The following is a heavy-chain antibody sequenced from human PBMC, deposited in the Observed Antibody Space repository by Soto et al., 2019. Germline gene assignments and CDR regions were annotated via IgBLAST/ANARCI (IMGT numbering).Heavy chain of an antibody. D-gene: IGHD6-19*01. CDR1: GCSISSGGSS. J-gene: IGHJ4*02. Sequence: PSETLSLTCAVSGCSISSGGSSWSWIRQPPGKGLEWIGYIYHSGSTYYNPSLKSRVTISVDRSKNQFSLKLSSVTAADTAVYYCARAGGLGAVAVDYWGQGTLVTVSS. V-gene: IGHV4-30-2*01. CDR2: IYHSGST. CDR3: ARAGGLGAVAVDY.